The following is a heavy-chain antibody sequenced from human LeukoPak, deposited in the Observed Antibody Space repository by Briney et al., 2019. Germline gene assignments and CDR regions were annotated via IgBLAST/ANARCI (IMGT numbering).Heavy chain of an antibody. V-gene: IGHV3-23*01. J-gene: IGHJ3*02. Sequence: PGGSLRLSCAASGFTFSSYAMSWVRQAPGKGLEWASAISGSGGSTYYADSVKGRFTISRDNSKNTLYLQMNSLRAEDTAVYHCAKDRGAEVSAFDIWGQGTMVTVSS. CDR2: ISGSGGST. CDR3: AKDRGAEVSAFDI. CDR1: GFTFSSYA.